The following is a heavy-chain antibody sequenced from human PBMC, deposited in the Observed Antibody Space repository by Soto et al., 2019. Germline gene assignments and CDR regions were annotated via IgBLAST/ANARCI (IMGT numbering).Heavy chain of an antibody. CDR3: ARTYYYDSSGYFFLGLYGMDV. Sequence: SATLSLTCTVSGGSIRSGGYYWSWIRQHPGKGLEWIGYIYYSGGTYYNPSLKSRVTISVDTSKNQFSLKLSSVTAADTAVYYCARTYYYDSSGYFFLGLYGMDVWGQGTTVT. V-gene: IGHV4-31*03. D-gene: IGHD3-22*01. CDR1: GGSIRSGGYY. J-gene: IGHJ6*02. CDR2: IYYSGGT.